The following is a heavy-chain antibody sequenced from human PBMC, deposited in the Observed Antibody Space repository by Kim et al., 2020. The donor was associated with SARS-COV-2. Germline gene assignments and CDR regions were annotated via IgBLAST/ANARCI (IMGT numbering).Heavy chain of an antibody. V-gene: IGHV4-39*01. D-gene: IGHD3-10*01. CDR3: ASSDPYTMVRGYYYYYYYGMDV. J-gene: IGHJ6*02. CDR1: GGSISSSSYY. Sequence: SETLSLTCTVSGGSISSSSYYWGWIRQPPGKGLEWIGSIYYSGSTYYNPSLKSRVTISVDTSKNQFSLKLSSVTAADTAVYYCASSDPYTMVRGYYYYYYYGMDVWGQGTTVTVSS. CDR2: IYYSGST.